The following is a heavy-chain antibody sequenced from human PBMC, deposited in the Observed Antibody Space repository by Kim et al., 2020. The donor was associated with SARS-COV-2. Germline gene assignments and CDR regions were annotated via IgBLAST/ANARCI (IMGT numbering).Heavy chain of an antibody. V-gene: IGHV3-11*06. CDR3: ARVVVPAAKRDYYYYGMDV. Sequence: GRFTISRDNAKNSLYLQMNSLRAEDTAVYYCARVVVPAAKRDYYYYGMDVWGQGTTVTVSS. J-gene: IGHJ6*02. D-gene: IGHD2-2*01.